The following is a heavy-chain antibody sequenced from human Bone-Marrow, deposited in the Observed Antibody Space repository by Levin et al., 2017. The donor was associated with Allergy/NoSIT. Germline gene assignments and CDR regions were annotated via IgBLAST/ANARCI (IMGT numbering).Heavy chain of an antibody. Sequence: PGESLKISCAASGFTFSSYDMHWVRQATGRGLEWVSAIGTAADSYYSGSVKGRFTVSRDNAKNSFYLQMNSLSAGDTAVYYCARVALPRYCTSTSCSDSGYYFDYWGQGTLVTVSS. CDR3: ARVALPRYCTSTSCSDSGYYFDY. CDR2: IGTAADS. J-gene: IGHJ4*02. D-gene: IGHD2-2*01. V-gene: IGHV3-13*04. CDR1: GFTFSSYD.